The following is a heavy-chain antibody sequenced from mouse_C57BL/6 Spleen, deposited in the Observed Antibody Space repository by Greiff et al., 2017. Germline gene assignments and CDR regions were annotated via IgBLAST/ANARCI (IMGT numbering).Heavy chain of an antibody. CDR1: GYAFRSYW. V-gene: IGHV1-80*01. D-gene: IGHD2-13*01. CDR3: ARLRDGEGDY. J-gene: IGHJ2*01. Sequence: VMLVEPGAELVKPGASVKISCKASGYAFRSYWMNWVKQRPGTGLEWIGQIYPGDGDTNYNGKFKGKATLTADTSSSTAYMQLSSLTSEDSAVDFCARLRDGEGDYWGQGTTLTVSS. CDR2: IYPGDGDT.